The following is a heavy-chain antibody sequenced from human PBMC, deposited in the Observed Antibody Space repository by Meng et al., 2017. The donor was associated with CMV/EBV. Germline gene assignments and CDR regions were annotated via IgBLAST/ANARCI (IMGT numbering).Heavy chain of an antibody. V-gene: IGHV3-30*19. J-gene: IGHJ4*02. D-gene: IGHD1-26*01. Sequence: CAASGFTFSSYGMHWVRQAPGKGLEWVAVISYDGSNKYYADSVKGRFTISRDNSKNTLYLQMNSLRAGDTAVYYCARGLSGSYFDYWGQGTLVTVSS. CDR1: GFTFSSYG. CDR3: ARGLSGSYFDY. CDR2: ISYDGSNK.